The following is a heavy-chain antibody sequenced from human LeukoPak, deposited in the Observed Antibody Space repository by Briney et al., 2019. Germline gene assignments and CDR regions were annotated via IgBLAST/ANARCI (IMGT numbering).Heavy chain of an antibody. V-gene: IGHV3-66*01. CDR2: IYSGGST. Sequence: GGSLRLSCAASGITVSTHYMSWVRQAPGKGLEWLSVIYSGGSTYYTDSVKGRFTISRDNSKNTLYLQMSSLRAGDTAVYYCAKAGHYGSGSYYSDYWGRGTLVTVSP. D-gene: IGHD3-10*01. CDR3: AKAGHYGSGSYYSDY. CDR1: GITVSTHY. J-gene: IGHJ4*02.